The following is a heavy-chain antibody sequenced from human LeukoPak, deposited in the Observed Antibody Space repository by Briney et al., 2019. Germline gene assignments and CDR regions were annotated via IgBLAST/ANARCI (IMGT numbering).Heavy chain of an antibody. CDR1: GFTVSSNY. J-gene: IGHJ3*02. D-gene: IGHD1-1*01. CDR3: ARIETVADAFDI. Sequence: GGSLRLSCAASGFTVSSNYMTWVRQAPGKGLKWVSLIYSGASTSYADSVRGRFTISRDNSKNTLYLQMNSLRAEDTAVYYCARIETVADAFDIWGQGTLVTVSS. CDR2: IYSGAST. V-gene: IGHV3-66*01.